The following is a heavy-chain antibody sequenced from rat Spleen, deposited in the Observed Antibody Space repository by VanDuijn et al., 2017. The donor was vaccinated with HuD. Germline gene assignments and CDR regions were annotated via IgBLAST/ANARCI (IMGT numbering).Heavy chain of an antibody. CDR3: ARPHSSLYVMDA. CDR2: ISNDDRHT. V-gene: IGHV5-7*01. Sequence: EVRLVESGGGLVRPGRSLKLSCAASGFTFSDYNLAWVRQAPKKGLEWVAIISNDDRHTYYRDSVKGRFTISRDNAKSTLYLQMNSLRSEDTATYYCARPHSSLYVMDAWGQGASVTVSS. CDR1: GFTFSDYN. D-gene: IGHD1-2*01. J-gene: IGHJ4*01.